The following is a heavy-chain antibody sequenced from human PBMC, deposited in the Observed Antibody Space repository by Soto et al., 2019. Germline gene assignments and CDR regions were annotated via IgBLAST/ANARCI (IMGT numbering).Heavy chain of an antibody. CDR3: ARVYGSGSYIAFDI. D-gene: IGHD3-10*01. Sequence: QVQLVQSGAEVKKPGASVKVSCKASGYTFTHYGISWVRQATGQGLAWMGWISALNGNTKYVDNFLDRVTMTSDTSTNTSYLEVRSLRSDDTAMYYCARVYGSGSYIAFDIWGQGTMVTVSS. CDR1: GYTFTHYG. CDR2: ISALNGNT. J-gene: IGHJ3*02. V-gene: IGHV1-18*01.